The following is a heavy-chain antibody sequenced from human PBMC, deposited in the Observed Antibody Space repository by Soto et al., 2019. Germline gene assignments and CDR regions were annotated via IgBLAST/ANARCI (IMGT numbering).Heavy chain of an antibody. D-gene: IGHD2-2*03. CDR1: GYTFTSYY. CDR2: INPSGGST. V-gene: IGHV1-46*01. CDR3: ARTEGMTRGYCSSTSCPNPLDGMDV. J-gene: IGHJ6*02. Sequence: ASVKVSCKASGYTFTSYYMHWVRQAPGQGLEWMGIINPSGGSTSYAQKFQGRVTMTRDTSTSTVYMELSSLRSEDTAVYYCARTEGMTRGYCSSTSCPNPLDGMDVWGQGTTVTVSS.